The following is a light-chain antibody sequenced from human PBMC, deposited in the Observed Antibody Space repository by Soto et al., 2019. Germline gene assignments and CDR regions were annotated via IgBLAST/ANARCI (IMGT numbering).Light chain of an antibody. V-gene: IGLV2-14*01. CDR2: EVS. Sequence: QSALTQPASVSGSPGQSITISCTGTSSDVGAYTYVSWYQQHPGKAPKLMIFEVSDRPSGVSNRFSGSKSGNTASLTISGLQAEDEADAYCSSYTTSNTLVFGGGTKLTVL. CDR1: SSDVGAYTY. CDR3: SSYTTSNTLV. J-gene: IGLJ2*01.